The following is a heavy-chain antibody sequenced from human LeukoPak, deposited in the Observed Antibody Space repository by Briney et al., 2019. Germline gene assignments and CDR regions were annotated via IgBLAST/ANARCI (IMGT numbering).Heavy chain of an antibody. CDR3: GTSRSRTSGFDY. J-gene: IGHJ4*02. V-gene: IGHV3-53*01. CDR2: IYNDGGT. CDR1: GFTVSSNY. D-gene: IGHD2-8*02. Sequence: GGSLRLSXAASGFTVSSNYMNWVRQAPGKGLEWVSVIYNDGGTYYADSVKGRFTISRDNSKNTLYLQMNSLRAEDTAVYYCGTSRSRTSGFDYWGQGTLVTVSS.